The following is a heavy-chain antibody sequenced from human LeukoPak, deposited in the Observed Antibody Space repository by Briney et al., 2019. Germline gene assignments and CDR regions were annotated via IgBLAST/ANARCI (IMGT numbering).Heavy chain of an antibody. J-gene: IGHJ6*02. CDR2: IFHSGST. CDR1: GGSISSGGYY. Sequence: PSETLSLTCTVSGGSISSGGYYWSWIRQPPGKGLEWIGYIFHSGSTNYNPSLKSRVTISVDRSKNQFSLNLNSVTAADTAVYYCARGRGYSGLHYYYGMDVWGQGTTVTVSS. CDR3: ARGRGYSGLHYYYGMDV. V-gene: IGHV4-30-2*01. D-gene: IGHD5-12*01.